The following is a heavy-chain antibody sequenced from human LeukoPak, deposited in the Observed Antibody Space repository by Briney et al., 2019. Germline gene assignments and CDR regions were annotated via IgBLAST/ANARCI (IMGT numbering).Heavy chain of an antibody. D-gene: IGHD3-22*01. J-gene: IGHJ4*02. V-gene: IGHV1-69*05. CDR2: IIPIFGTA. Sequence: SVKLSCKASGGTFSIYAISWVRQAPGQGLEWMGGIIPIFGTANYAQKSQGRVTITTDESTSTAYMELSSLRSEDTAVYYCARGGYYDSSGYYFDYWGQGTLVTVSS. CDR1: GGTFSIYA. CDR3: ARGGYYDSSGYYFDY.